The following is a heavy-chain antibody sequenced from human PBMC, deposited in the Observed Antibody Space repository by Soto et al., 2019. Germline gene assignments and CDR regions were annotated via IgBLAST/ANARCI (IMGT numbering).Heavy chain of an antibody. V-gene: IGHV4-59*08. J-gene: IGHJ6*02. CDR3: ARQGFGELHGLVDV. CDR2: INYSGGT. D-gene: IGHD3-10*01. Sequence: SEALSPTYITSGCPVRIFSCRAFRQPPGKGLEWVGYINYSGGTFYNPSLKSRVTMSVDTSNNQYSLMVNSVTATDTAVYYCARQGFGELHGLVDVWGQGT. CDR1: GCPVRIFS.